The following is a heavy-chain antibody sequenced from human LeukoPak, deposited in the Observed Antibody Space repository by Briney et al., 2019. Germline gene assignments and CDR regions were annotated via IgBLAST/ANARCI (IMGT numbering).Heavy chain of an antibody. CDR2: ISYEGSNK. J-gene: IGHJ5*02. Sequence: PGRPMRLSCAASVFTFSSYAMHGVRQSPGKAGEGVAVISYEGSNKYYADSVKGRFPISRDNSKNPLYLQMNSLRAADTAVYYCAKDAHPGYQLFSHNWFDPWGQGTLVTVSS. CDR1: VFTFSSYA. V-gene: IGHV3-30*01. CDR3: AKDAHPGYQLFSHNWFDP. D-gene: IGHD2-2*01.